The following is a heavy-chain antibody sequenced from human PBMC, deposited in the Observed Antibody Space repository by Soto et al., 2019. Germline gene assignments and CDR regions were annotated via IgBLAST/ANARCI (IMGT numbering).Heavy chain of an antibody. CDR2: ISSGGGNT. CDR3: AKVHFKSASIDY. CDR1: GFTFSSYG. D-gene: IGHD2-21*01. V-gene: IGHV3-23*01. Sequence: GGSLRLSCAASGFTFSSYGMSWVRQAPGKGLEWVSLISSGGGNTYYADSVKGRFTISRDNSKNTLYLQMNSLRAEDTAVYYCAKVHFKSASIDYWGQGTLVTVLL. J-gene: IGHJ4*02.